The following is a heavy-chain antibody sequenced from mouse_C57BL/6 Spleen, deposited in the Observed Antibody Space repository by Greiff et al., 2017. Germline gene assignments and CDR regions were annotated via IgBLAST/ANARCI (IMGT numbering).Heavy chain of an antibody. D-gene: IGHD2-2*01. V-gene: IGHV14-2*01. CDR1: GFNIKDYY. Sequence: EVQLQQSGAELVKPGASVKLSCTASGFNIKDYYMHWVKQRTEQGLEWIGRIDPEDGETKYAPKFQGKDTITADTSSNTAYLQLSRLTSVDTAVXNCERDYGYDEGYAMDYGGEGNSVTASS. CDR2: IDPEDGET. CDR3: ERDYGYDEGYAMDY. J-gene: IGHJ4*01.